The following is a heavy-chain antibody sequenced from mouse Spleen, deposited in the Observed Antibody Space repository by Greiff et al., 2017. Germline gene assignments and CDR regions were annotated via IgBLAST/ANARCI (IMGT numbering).Heavy chain of an antibody. J-gene: IGHJ4*01. CDR2: ISYDGSN. V-gene: IGHV3-6*01. Sequence: EVQLVESGPGLVKPSQSLSLTCSVTGYSITSGYYWNWIRQFPGNKLEWMGYISYDGSNNYNPSLKNRISITRDTSTNQFFLKLNSVTTEDTATYYCARGGIYYDYDKEKNYALDYWGQGTSVTVSS. CDR3: ARGGIYYDYDKEKNYALDY. CDR1: GYSITSGYY. D-gene: IGHD2-4*01.